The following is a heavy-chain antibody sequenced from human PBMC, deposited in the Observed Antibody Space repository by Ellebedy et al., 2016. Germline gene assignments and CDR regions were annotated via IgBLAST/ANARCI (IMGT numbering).Heavy chain of an antibody. CDR3: ARDGSEWSRDY. V-gene: IGHV3-21*06. CDR2: FDFRGTGT. J-gene: IGHJ4*02. CDR1: GFTFSSTG. Sequence: GESLKISXAASGFTFSSTGMTWVRQPPGKGHACVASFDFRGTGTYYGDSVKGRFIVSRDNTKNSLFLQMNSLGVEDTAVYYCARDGSEWSRDYWGQGTLVTVSS. D-gene: IGHD3-3*01.